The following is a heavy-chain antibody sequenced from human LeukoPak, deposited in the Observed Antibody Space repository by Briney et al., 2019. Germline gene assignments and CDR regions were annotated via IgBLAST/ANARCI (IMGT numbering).Heavy chain of an antibody. CDR3: AGAKKYYDILTGYYSYFDY. V-gene: IGHV4-59*01. Sequence: PSETLSLTCTVSGGSISSYYWSWIRQPPGKVLEWIGYIYYSGSTNYNPSLKSRVTISVDTSKNQFSLKLSSVTAADTAVYYCAGAKKYYDILTGYYSYFDYWGQGTLVTVSS. CDR2: IYYSGST. CDR1: GGSISSYY. J-gene: IGHJ4*02. D-gene: IGHD3-9*01.